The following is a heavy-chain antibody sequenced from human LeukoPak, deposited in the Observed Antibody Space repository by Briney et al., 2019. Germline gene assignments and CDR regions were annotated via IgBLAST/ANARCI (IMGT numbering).Heavy chain of an antibody. J-gene: IGHJ4*02. CDR2: ISSSSSYI. V-gene: IGHV3-21*01. Sequence: MAGGSLRLSCAASGFTFSSYSMNWVRQAPGKGLEWVSSISSSSSYIYYADSVKGRFTISRDNAKNSLYLQMNSLRAEDTAVYYCARGIEKVAPQLVDYWGQGTLVTVSS. D-gene: IGHD1-1*01. CDR1: GFTFSSYS. CDR3: ARGIEKVAPQLVDY.